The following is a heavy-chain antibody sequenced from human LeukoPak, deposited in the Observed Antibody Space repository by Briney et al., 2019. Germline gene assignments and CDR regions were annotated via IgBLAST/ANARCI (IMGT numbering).Heavy chain of an antibody. V-gene: IGHV1-2*02. CDR3: ASFYYDSSGYYSWTDY. CDR1: GYTFTGYY. D-gene: IGHD3-22*01. CDR2: INPNSGGT. J-gene: IGHJ4*02. Sequence: ASVKASCKASGYTFTGYYMHWVRQAPGQGLEWMGWINPNSGGTNYAQKFQGRVTMTRDTSISTAYMELSRLRSDDTAVYYCASFYYDSSGYYSWTDYWGQGTLVTVSS.